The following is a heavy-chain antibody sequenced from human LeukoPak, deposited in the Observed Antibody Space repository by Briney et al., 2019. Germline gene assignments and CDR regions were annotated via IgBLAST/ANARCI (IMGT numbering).Heavy chain of an antibody. Sequence: GGSLRLACAASGFTSSGSALHWVRQASGKGLEWVGRIRSTANGYATAYAASVKGRFTISRDDSKNTAYLQMDSLKTEDTAVYYCTTGRRGNWFDPWGQGTLVTVSS. D-gene: IGHD1-14*01. CDR3: TTGRRGNWFDP. CDR2: IRSTANGYAT. J-gene: IGHJ5*02. CDR1: GFTSSGSA. V-gene: IGHV3-73*01.